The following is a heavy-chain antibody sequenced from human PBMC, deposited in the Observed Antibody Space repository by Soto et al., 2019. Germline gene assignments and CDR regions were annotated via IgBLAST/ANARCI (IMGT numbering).Heavy chain of an antibody. J-gene: IGHJ4*02. CDR3: ARDVSPYHDYIWASWDY. V-gene: IGHV1-18*01. CDR1: GYTFSNYG. D-gene: IGHD3-16*01. Sequence: QVQLVQSGGEVKTPGASVKVSCKTSGYTFSNYGIAWVRQAPGQGLEWMAWVSGYNGHTNFAQKFKGRVTMTSDPSSSTVYMELNNLRSDDTAVYYCARDVSPYHDYIWASWDYWGQGTLVIVSS. CDR2: VSGYNGHT.